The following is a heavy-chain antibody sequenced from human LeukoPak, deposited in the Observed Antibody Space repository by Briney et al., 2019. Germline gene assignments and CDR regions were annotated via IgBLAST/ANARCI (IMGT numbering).Heavy chain of an antibody. CDR2: IYYSGST. Sequence: SETLSLTRTVPGGSLRSSSYYWGWIRQPPGKGLGWIGSIYYSGSTYYNPSLKSRAAISVDTSKNQFSLKLSSVTAADTAVYYCARDRPTTIFGVVSRSWFDTWGQGTLVTVSS. CDR3: ARDRPTTIFGVVSRSWFDT. J-gene: IGHJ5*02. D-gene: IGHD3-3*01. V-gene: IGHV4-39*07. CDR1: GGSLRSSSYY.